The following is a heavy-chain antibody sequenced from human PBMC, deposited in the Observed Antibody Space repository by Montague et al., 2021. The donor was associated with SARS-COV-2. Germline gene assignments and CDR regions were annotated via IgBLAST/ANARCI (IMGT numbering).Heavy chain of an antibody. CDR1: GFTFSSYA. J-gene: IGHJ6*02. D-gene: IGHD2/OR15-2a*01. Sequence: SLRLSCAASGFTFSSYAMHWVRQAPGKGLEWVAVISYDGSNKYYADSVKGRFTISRDNSKNTLYLQMNRLRAEDTAVYYCARTLLDYYGMDVWGQGTTVTVSS. V-gene: IGHV3-30-3*01. CDR2: ISYDGSNK. CDR3: ARTLLDYYGMDV.